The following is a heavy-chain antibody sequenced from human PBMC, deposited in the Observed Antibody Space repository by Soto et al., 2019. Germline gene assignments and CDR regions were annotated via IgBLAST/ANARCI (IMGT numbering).Heavy chain of an antibody. Sequence: GGSLRLSCAASGFSFSSCEMSWVRQAPGKGLEWVSYISGSGTSTQYSDSVKGRFTISRDNAKNSLHLQMNSLGAEDTAVYYCASKIVTPGYHYYDYWGQGTLVTVSS. J-gene: IGHJ4*02. CDR2: ISGSGTST. CDR3: ASKIVTPGYHYYDY. CDR1: GFSFSSCE. V-gene: IGHV3-48*03. D-gene: IGHD3-9*01.